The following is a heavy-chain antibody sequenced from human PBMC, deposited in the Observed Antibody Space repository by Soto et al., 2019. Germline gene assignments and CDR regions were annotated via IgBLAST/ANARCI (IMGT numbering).Heavy chain of an antibody. J-gene: IGHJ6*02. CDR3: ARIDCSGGSCQPYYYYYGMDV. V-gene: IGHV3-48*01. CDR2: SSSSSSTI. D-gene: IGHD2-15*01. CDR1: GFTFSSYS. Sequence: EVQLVESGGGLVQPGGSLRLSCAASGFTFSSYSMNWVRQAPGKGLEWVSYSSSSSSTIYYADSVKGRFTISRDNAKNSLYLQMDSLRAEDTAVYYCARIDCSGGSCQPYYYYYGMDVWGQGTTVTVSS.